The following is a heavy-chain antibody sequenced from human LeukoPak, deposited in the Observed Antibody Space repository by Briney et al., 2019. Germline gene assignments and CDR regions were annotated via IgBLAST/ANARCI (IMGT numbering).Heavy chain of an antibody. CDR1: EFTFSTYA. J-gene: IGHJ4*02. Sequence: PGGSLRLSCAASEFTFSTYAITWVRQAPGKGLEWVSAISGSGATRFYADSVKGRFTISRDNSKNTLYLQMNSLRAEDTALYFCAKTDYSTGPYDFWGQGTLVTVSS. CDR3: AKTDYSTGPYDF. V-gene: IGHV3-23*01. D-gene: IGHD4-11*01. CDR2: ISGSGATR.